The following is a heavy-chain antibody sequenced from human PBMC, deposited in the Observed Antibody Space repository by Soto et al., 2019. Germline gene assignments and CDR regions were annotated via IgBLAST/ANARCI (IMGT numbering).Heavy chain of an antibody. Sequence: QVQLVQSGAEVKKPGSSVKVSCEASGGTFSSYAISWVRQAPGQGLEWMGGIIPLFGTANYAQKFQGRVTITADKSTSTAYIEQSSLRSEDTAVDYCAGYFSSGWYDPWGQGTLVTVSS. CDR1: GGTFSSYA. CDR3: AGYFSSGWYDP. V-gene: IGHV1-69*06. CDR2: IIPLFGTA. J-gene: IGHJ5*02. D-gene: IGHD6-19*01.